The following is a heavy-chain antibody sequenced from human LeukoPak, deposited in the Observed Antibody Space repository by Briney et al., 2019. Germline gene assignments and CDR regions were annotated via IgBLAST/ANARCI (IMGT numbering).Heavy chain of an antibody. V-gene: IGHV3-7*01. CDR3: ATDRGWRTSGYYLYYFEY. J-gene: IGHJ4*02. D-gene: IGHD3-3*01. Sequence: GGSLRLSCAASGFTFSSYAMHWVRQAPGKGLEWVASIKHDGSEKYYVDSVRGRFTISRDNTMNSLYLQMSSLRAEDTAVYYCATDRGWRTSGYYLYYFEYWGQGTLVTYSS. CDR2: IKHDGSEK. CDR1: GFTFSSYA.